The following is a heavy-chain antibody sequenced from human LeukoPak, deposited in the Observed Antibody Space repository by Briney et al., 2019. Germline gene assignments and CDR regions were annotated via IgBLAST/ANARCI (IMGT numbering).Heavy chain of an antibody. CDR3: AREWYALTMDYYYHYMDV. Sequence: PSETLSLTCTVSGGSISSYYWSWIRQPAGQGLEWIGRSYTSGSTNYNPSLKSRVTMSVDTSKNQFSLKLSSVTAADTAVYYCAREWYALTMDYYYHYMDVWGKGTTVTVSS. D-gene: IGHD2-15*01. J-gene: IGHJ6*03. CDR1: GGSISSYY. V-gene: IGHV4-4*07. CDR2: SYTSGST.